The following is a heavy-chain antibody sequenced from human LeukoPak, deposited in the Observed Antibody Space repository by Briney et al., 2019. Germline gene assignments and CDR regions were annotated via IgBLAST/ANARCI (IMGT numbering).Heavy chain of an antibody. Sequence: PRASVKVSCKVSGYTLTELSMHWVRQAPGKGLEWMGGFDPEDGETIYAQKFQGRVTMTEDTSTDTAYMELSSLRSEDTAVYYCATDHSGYYPYYFGYWGQGTLVTVSS. J-gene: IGHJ4*02. V-gene: IGHV1-24*01. CDR1: GYTLTELS. D-gene: IGHD3-22*01. CDR3: ATDHSGYYPYYFGY. CDR2: FDPEDGET.